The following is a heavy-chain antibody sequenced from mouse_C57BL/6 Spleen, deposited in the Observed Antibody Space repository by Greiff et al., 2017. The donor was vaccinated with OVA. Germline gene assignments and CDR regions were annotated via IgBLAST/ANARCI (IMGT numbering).Heavy chain of an antibody. CDR1: GFSLTSYG. CDR3: ARNPTGTVYWYFDV. J-gene: IGHJ1*03. CDR2: IWSGGST. Sequence: VQLVESGPGLVQPSQSLSITCTVSGFSLTSYGVHWVRQSPGKGLEWLGVIWSGGSTDYNAAFISRLSISKDNSKSQVFFKMNSLQADDTAIYYCARNPTGTVYWYFDVWGTGTTVTVSS. D-gene: IGHD4-1*02. V-gene: IGHV2-2*01.